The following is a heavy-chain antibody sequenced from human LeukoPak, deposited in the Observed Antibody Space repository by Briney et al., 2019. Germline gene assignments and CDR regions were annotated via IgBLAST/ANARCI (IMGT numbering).Heavy chain of an antibody. Sequence: GGSLRLSCAASGFTFSSYSMNWVRQAPGKGPEWVSSISSSSSYIYYADSVKGRFTISRDNAKNSLYLQMNSLRAEDAAVYYCARVRSIAAPFDYWGQGTLVTVSS. D-gene: IGHD6-6*01. CDR2: ISSSSSYI. CDR1: GFTFSSYS. J-gene: IGHJ4*02. CDR3: ARVRSIAAPFDY. V-gene: IGHV3-21*01.